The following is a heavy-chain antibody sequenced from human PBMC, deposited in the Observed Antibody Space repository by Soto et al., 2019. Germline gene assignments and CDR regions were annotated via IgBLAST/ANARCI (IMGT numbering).Heavy chain of an antibody. V-gene: IGHV3-53*01. Sequence: GGSLRLSCAASGFTFSSYAMSWVRQAPGKGLEWVSVIYSGGSTYYADSVKGRFTISRDNSKNTLYLQMNSLRAEDTAVYYCARNYYDSGGGFDYWGQGTLVNVS. CDR1: GFTFSSYA. D-gene: IGHD3-22*01. J-gene: IGHJ4*02. CDR3: ARNYYDSGGGFDY. CDR2: IYSGGST.